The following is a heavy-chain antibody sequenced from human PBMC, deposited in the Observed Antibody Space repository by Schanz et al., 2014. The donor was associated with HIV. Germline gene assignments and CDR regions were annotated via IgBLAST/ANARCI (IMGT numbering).Heavy chain of an antibody. J-gene: IGHJ4*02. CDR3: AKEGKPVVVDGPRH. V-gene: IGHV3-7*01. Sequence: EVQLLESGGGLVQPGGSLRLSCAASGFTVSSIYMSWVRQAPGKGLEWVANIKQDGSEKHYVASVKGRFTVSRDNSKNTLYLQLDNVRAEDTAVYYCAKEGKPVVVDGPRHWGQGVLVTVSS. CDR1: GFTVSSIY. D-gene: IGHD2-15*01. CDR2: IKQDGSEK.